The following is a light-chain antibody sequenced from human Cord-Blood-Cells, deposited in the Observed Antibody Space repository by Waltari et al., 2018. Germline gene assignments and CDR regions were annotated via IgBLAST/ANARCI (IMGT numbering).Light chain of an antibody. CDR3: CSYAGSSTYV. Sequence: QSALTQPASVSGSPGQSITISCTGTRSDVGSYNLVSWYQQHPGKAPKLMIYVGSKRPSGVSNRFSGSKSGNTASLTISGLQAEDEADYYCCSYAGSSTYVFGTGTKVTVL. V-gene: IGLV2-23*01. CDR1: RSDVGSYNL. CDR2: VGS. J-gene: IGLJ1*01.